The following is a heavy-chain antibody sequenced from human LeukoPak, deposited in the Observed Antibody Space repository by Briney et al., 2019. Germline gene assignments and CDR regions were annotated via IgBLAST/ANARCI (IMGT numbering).Heavy chain of an antibody. D-gene: IGHD1-26*01. CDR2: ITSSSSYT. V-gene: IGHV3-11*03. CDR3: ARGQVVGATDYFDY. Sequence: GGSLRLSCGASGFTFSDYFMTWIRQAPGKGLEWVSYITSSSSYTNYADSVKGRFTISRDNSKNTLFLQMNNLRAEDTALYYCARGQVVGATDYFDYWGQGTPVTVAS. J-gene: IGHJ4*02. CDR1: GFTFSDYF.